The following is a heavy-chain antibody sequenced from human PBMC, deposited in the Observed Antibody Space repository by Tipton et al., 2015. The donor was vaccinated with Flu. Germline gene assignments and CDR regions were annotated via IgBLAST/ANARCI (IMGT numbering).Heavy chain of an antibody. D-gene: IGHD3-22*01. CDR2: IYTSGST. Sequence: TLSLTCTVSGGSISSDYWSWIRQPAGKGLEWIGRIYTSGSTNYNPSLKSRVTMSVDTSKNQFSLKLRSVTVADTAVYYCARCRSGYCDWFDPWGQGTLVTVSS. J-gene: IGHJ5*02. CDR3: ARCRSGYCDWFDP. CDR1: GGSISSDY. V-gene: IGHV4-4*07.